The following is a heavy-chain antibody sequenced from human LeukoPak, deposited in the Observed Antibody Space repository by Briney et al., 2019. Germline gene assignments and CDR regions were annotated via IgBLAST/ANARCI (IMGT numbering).Heavy chain of an antibody. J-gene: IGHJ2*01. Sequence: AGGSLRLSCAASGFTFSSYGMHWVRQAPGKGLEWVAVISYDGSNKYYADSVKGRFTISRDNSKNTLYLQMNSLRAEDTAVYYCAKDSGSRGYFDPWGRGTLVTVSS. V-gene: IGHV3-30*18. CDR3: AKDSGSRGYFDP. D-gene: IGHD6-19*01. CDR2: ISYDGSNK. CDR1: GFTFSSYG.